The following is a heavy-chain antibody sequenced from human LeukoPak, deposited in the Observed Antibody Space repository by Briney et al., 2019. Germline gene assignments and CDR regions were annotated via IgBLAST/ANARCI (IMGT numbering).Heavy chain of an antibody. CDR3: AKLGMVRGVIINLPDP. V-gene: IGHV3-23*01. D-gene: IGHD3-10*01. Sequence: GGSLRLSCAASGFTFSSYAMSWVRQAPGKGLEWVSAISGSGGSTYYADSVKGRFTISRDNPKNTLYLQMNSLRAEDTAVYYCAKLGMVRGVIINLPDPWGQGTLVTVSS. CDR2: ISGSGGST. CDR1: GFTFSSYA. J-gene: IGHJ5*02.